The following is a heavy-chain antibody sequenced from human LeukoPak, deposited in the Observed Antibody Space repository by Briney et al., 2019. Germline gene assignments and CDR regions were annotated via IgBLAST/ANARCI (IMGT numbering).Heavy chain of an antibody. J-gene: IGHJ4*02. CDR1: GGSFSGYY. D-gene: IGHD6-6*01. Sequence: PSETLSLTCAVYGGSFSGYYWSWIRQPPGKGLEWIGEINHSGSTNYNPSLKSRVTISVDTSKNQFSLKLSSVTAADTAVYYCARVSPPEYSSSSAEDYWGQGTLVTVSS. CDR2: INHSGST. V-gene: IGHV4-34*01. CDR3: ARVSPPEYSSSSAEDY.